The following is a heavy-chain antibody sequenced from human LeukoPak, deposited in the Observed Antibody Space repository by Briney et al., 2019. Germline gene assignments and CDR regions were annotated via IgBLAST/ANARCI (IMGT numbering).Heavy chain of an antibody. Sequence: SGPTLVKPTQALALTCTFSGFSLTTTGVGVGWIRQSPGKALEWLALIYWDDDKRYNTSLKNRLTIMKDTSRNQVVLTLTNVDPVDTGTYYCAHRRSGYNWNHGDFDYWGQGTQVTVSS. CDR2: IYWDDDK. CDR3: AHRRSGYNWNHGDFDY. D-gene: IGHD1-14*01. V-gene: IGHV2-5*02. CDR1: GFSLTTTGVG. J-gene: IGHJ4*02.